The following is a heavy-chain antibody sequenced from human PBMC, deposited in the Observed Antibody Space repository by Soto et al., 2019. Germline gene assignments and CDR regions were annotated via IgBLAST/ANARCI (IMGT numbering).Heavy chain of an antibody. CDR2: VSYDGNTE. CDR1: GFTFDTYA. V-gene: IGHV3-30-3*01. J-gene: IGHJ3*01. D-gene: IGHD2-21*02. CDR3: ARTSVEVSVNDAYDV. Sequence: GGSLRLSCAASGFTFDTYALHWVRQAPGRGLEWVAGVSYDGNTEYYIDSVKGRFTISRDNSKNTLFLQMNSLRREDTAVYHCARTSVEVSVNDAYDVWGRGTMVTVSS.